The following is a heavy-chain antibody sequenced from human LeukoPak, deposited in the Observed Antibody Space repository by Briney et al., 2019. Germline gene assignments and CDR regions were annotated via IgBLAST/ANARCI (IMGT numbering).Heavy chain of an antibody. CDR3: ARGGSYGAYLDY. J-gene: IGHJ4*02. V-gene: IGHV4-38-2*02. CDR1: GYSISSGYY. CDR2: IYHSGST. Sequence: SETLSLTCTVSGYSISSGYYWGWIRQPPGKGLEWIGSIYHSGSTYYNPSLKSRATISLYTSRKYFSLELRSVTAADTAVYYCARGGSYGAYLDYWGQGALVIVSS. D-gene: IGHD1-26*01.